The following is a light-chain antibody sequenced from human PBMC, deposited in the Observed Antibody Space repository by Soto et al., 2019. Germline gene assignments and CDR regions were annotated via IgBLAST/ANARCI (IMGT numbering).Light chain of an antibody. CDR3: SSYRYSNSDY. J-gene: IGLJ1*01. Sequence: QSVLTQPASVSGSPGQSITISCTGTSSDVGGYVYVSWYQQHPGKAPTLLIYEVSKRPSGISNRFSGSRSGNTASLTISGLQAEDEADYHCSSYRYSNSDYFGTGTKVTV. CDR1: SSDVGGYVY. CDR2: EVS. V-gene: IGLV2-14*01.